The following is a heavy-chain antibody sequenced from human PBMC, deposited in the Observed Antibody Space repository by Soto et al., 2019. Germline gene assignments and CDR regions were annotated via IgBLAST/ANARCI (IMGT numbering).Heavy chain of an antibody. CDR1: GGSFGGYY. Sequence: PSETLSLTCAVYGGSFGGYYWNWIRQPPGRGLEWIGETTHSGGTDYNPSLKSRVTMSVDTSKNQFSLRLSSVTAADTAVYYCARRSSWSNRWGSNYNRFDPWGQGTLVTVSS. CDR2: TTHSGGT. V-gene: IGHV4-34*01. CDR3: ARRSSWSNRWGSNYNRFDP. D-gene: IGHD1-26*01. J-gene: IGHJ5*02.